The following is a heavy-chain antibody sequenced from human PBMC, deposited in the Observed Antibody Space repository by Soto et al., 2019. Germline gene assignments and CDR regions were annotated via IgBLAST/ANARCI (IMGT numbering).Heavy chain of an antibody. CDR2: IKKDGSEK. V-gene: IGHV3-7*05. Sequence: EVQLVESGGGLVQPGGSLRLSCAVSGFTFSNYWMSWVRQAPGKGLEWVANIKKDGSEKYYVDSVKGRFIISRDNGKKSLYLQMNDLRAEDTAVYYCAAILGMDLWGQGTTVTVSS. J-gene: IGHJ6*02. CDR1: GFTFSNYW. D-gene: IGHD3-3*02. CDR3: AAILGMDL.